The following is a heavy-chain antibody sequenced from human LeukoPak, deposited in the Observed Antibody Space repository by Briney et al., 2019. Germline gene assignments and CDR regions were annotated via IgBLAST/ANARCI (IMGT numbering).Heavy chain of an antibody. D-gene: IGHD3-10*01. Sequence: GGSLRLSCAASGFTFIDHYMDWVRQAPGKGLEWVGRTRNKLNSYITEYAASVKGRFSISRDDSRNSLYLQMNSLKTEDTAVYYCVRVRQWLGEGDWFDPWGQGTLVTVSS. CDR1: GFTFIDHY. V-gene: IGHV3-72*01. J-gene: IGHJ5*02. CDR3: VRVRQWLGEGDWFDP. CDR2: TRNKLNSYIT.